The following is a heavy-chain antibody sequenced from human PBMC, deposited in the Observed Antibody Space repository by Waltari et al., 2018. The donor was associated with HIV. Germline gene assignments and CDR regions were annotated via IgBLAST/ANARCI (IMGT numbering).Heavy chain of an antibody. CDR2: VYYSGST. D-gene: IGHD4-17*01. Sequence: QLQLQESGPGLVKPSATLSLTCTVSGGSIISNVYYWGWIRQPPGKGLEWIGSVYYSGSTYYNPSLKSRVTISVYTSKNQFYLRLRSVTAADTAVYYCAPRDYGDYQFDYWGRGTLVTVSS. CDR1: GGSIISNVYY. CDR3: APRDYGDYQFDY. V-gene: IGHV4-39*01. J-gene: IGHJ4*02.